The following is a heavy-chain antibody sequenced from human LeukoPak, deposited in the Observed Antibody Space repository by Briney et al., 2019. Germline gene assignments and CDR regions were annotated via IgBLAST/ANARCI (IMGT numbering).Heavy chain of an antibody. Sequence: PGGSLRLSCAASAFTFSTYRMNWVRQAPGKGLEWVSYISGGSSTIYYADSVKGRFTISRDNAKNSLYLQMNSLRAEDTAVYYCARDLYNYACDYWGQGTLVTVSS. V-gene: IGHV3-48*04. J-gene: IGHJ4*02. D-gene: IGHD1-1*01. CDR1: AFTFSTYR. CDR3: ARDLYNYACDY. CDR2: ISGGSSTI.